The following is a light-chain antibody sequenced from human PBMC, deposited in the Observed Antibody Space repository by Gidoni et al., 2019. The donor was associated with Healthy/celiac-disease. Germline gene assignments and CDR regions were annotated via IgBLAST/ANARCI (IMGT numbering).Light chain of an antibody. V-gene: IGLV1-40*01. CDR2: GNS. J-gene: IGLJ2*01. CDR3: QAYDSSLSGPV. Sequence: QSVLTQPPSVSGAPGQRVTISCPGSSSNNGAGYDVNWYQQLPGTAPKLLIYGNSNRPSGVPDRFSGSKSGTSASLAITGLQAEDEADYYCQAYDSSLSGPVFGGGTKLTVL. CDR1: SSNNGAGYD.